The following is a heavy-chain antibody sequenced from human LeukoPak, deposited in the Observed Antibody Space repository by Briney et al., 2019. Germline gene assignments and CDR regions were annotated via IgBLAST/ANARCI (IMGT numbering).Heavy chain of an antibody. V-gene: IGHV3-74*01. Sequence: PGGSLRLSCAASGFTFSSYWMHWVRHAPGKGLVWVSRINSDGSSTSYADSVKSRFTISRDNAKNTLYLQMNSLRAEDTAVYYCARARPPCSSTSCYALVVGFDYWGQGTLGTVS. D-gene: IGHD2-2*01. J-gene: IGHJ4*02. CDR3: ARARPPCSSTSCYALVVGFDY. CDR2: INSDGSST. CDR1: GFTFSSYW.